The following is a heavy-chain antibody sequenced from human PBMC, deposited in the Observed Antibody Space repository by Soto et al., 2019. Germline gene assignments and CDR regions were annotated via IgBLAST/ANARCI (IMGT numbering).Heavy chain of an antibody. V-gene: IGHV3-7*01. Sequence: EVQLVESGGGLVQPGGSLRLSCAASGFTFSSYWMSWVRQAPGKGLEWVANIKQDGSEKYYVDSVKGRFTISRDNAKNSLYLQMNSLRAEDTAVYYCARDLYYDFWTNNWFDPWGQGTLVTVSS. CDR3: ARDLYYDFWTNNWFDP. CDR1: GFTFSSYW. CDR2: IKQDGSEK. J-gene: IGHJ5*02. D-gene: IGHD3-3*01.